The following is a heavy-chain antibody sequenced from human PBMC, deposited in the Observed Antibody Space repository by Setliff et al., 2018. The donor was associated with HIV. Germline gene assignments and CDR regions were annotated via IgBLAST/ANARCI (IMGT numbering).Heavy chain of an antibody. J-gene: IGHJ3*02. CDR3: ASVVRSSGWYLKDGDAFDI. CDR1: GGTFSSYA. V-gene: IGHV1-69*13. Sequence: ASVKVSCKTSGGTFSSYAISWVRQAPGQGLEWMGGIIPIFGTANYAQKFQGRVTITADESTSTAYMEPSSLRSEDTAVYYCASVVRSSGWYLKDGDAFDIWGQGTMVTVS. CDR2: IIPIFGTA. D-gene: IGHD6-19*01.